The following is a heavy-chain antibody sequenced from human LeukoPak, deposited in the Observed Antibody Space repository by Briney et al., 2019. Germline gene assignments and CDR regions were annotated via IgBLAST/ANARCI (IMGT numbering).Heavy chain of an antibody. CDR1: GGSISSSSYY. D-gene: IGHD5-12*01. Sequence: PSETLSLTCTVSGGSISSSSYYWGWIRQPPGKGLEWIGSIYYSGSTYYNPSLKSRVTISVDTSKNQFSLKLSSVTAADTAVYYCARDKGIVATISDQYYYYYMDVWGKGTTVTISS. V-gene: IGHV4-39*07. CDR2: IYYSGST. J-gene: IGHJ6*03. CDR3: ARDKGIVATISDQYYYYYMDV.